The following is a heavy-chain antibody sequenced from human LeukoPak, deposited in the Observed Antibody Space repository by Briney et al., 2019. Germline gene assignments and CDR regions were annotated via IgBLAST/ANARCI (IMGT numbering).Heavy chain of an antibody. CDR1: GYTFTSYA. CDR3: ARAMIAAAGTGFGY. CDR2: INAGNGNT. J-gene: IGHJ4*02. V-gene: IGHV1-3*01. D-gene: IGHD6-13*01. Sequence: ASVKVSCKASGYTFTSYAMHWVRQASGQRLEWMGWINAGNGNTKYSQKFQGRVTITRDTSASTAYMELSSLRSEDTAVYYCARAMIAAAGTGFGYWGQGTLVTVSS.